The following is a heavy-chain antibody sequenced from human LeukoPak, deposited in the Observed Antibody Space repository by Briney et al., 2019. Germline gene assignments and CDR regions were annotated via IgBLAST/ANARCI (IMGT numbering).Heavy chain of an antibody. V-gene: IGHV1-69*05. CDR2: IIPIFGTA. J-gene: IGHJ3*02. CDR3: AREQRWYQRHGAFDI. D-gene: IGHD2-15*01. Sequence: SVKVSCKASGGTFSSYAISWVRQVPGQGLEWMGRIIPIFGTANYAQKFQGRVTITTDESTSTAYMELSSLRSEDTAVYYCAREQRWYQRHGAFDIWGQGTMVTVSS. CDR1: GGTFSSYA.